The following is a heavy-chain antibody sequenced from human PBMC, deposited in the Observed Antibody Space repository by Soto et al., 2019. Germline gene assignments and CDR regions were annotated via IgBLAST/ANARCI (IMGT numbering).Heavy chain of an antibody. J-gene: IGHJ4*02. CDR3: ARRVYCSGGSCYRYFDY. Sequence: SETLSLTCAVYGGSFSGYYWSWIRQPPGKGLEWIGEINHSGSTNYNPSLKSRVTISVDTSKNQFSLKLSSVTAADTAVYYCARRVYCSGGSCYRYFDYWGQGTLVTVSS. CDR1: GGSFSGYY. D-gene: IGHD2-15*01. V-gene: IGHV4-34*01. CDR2: INHSGST.